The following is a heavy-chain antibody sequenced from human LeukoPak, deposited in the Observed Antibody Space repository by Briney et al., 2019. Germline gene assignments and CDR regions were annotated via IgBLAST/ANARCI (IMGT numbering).Heavy chain of an antibody. J-gene: IGHJ3*02. CDR2: ITNDGSST. CDR1: GLTFSSHW. CDR3: ARDRYYERMNAFDI. Sequence: PGGSLRLSCAASGLTFSSHWMHWVRQAPGKGLVWVSRITNDGSSTTYADSVKGRFTISRDNAKNMLYLQVNSLRAEDTAVYYCARDRYYERMNAFDIWGQGTTVTVSS. D-gene: IGHD3-22*01. V-gene: IGHV3-74*01.